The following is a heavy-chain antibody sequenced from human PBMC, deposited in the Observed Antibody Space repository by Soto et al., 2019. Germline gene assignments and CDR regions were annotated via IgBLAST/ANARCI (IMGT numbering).Heavy chain of an antibody. D-gene: IGHD6-6*01. J-gene: IGHJ5*02. CDR2: IYYSGST. CDR1: GGSISSGGYY. V-gene: IGHV4-31*03. Sequence: QVQLQESGPGLVKPSQTLSLTCTVSGGSISSGGYYWSWIRQHPGKGLEWIGYIYYSGSTYFNPSLKRRLTISVDMSKNQFSLQLSSVTAADTAVYYCARAGHSSSSEGANWFDPWGQGTLVTVSS. CDR3: ARAGHSSSSEGANWFDP.